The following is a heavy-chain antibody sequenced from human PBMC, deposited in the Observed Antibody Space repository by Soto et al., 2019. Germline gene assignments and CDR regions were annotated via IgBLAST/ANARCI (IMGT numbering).Heavy chain of an antibody. CDR1: GSTFTSYA. CDR2: INAGNGNT. Sequence: VSVEVSTKAPGSTFTSYAMHWVRPAPGHRLEWMGWINAGNGNTKYSQKFQGRVTITRDTSASTAYMELSSLRSEDTAVYYCARDYFSVDTAIWDWCDPWGQGTRVTVSS. J-gene: IGHJ5*02. D-gene: IGHD5-18*01. V-gene: IGHV1-3*01. CDR3: ARDYFSVDTAIWDWCDP.